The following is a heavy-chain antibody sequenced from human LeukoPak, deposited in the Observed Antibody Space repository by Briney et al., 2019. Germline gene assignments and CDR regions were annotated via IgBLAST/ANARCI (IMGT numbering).Heavy chain of an antibody. CDR3: ARDTSPGGIVGAN. CDR2: IDRSGVT. CDR1: GFTVHSNY. J-gene: IGHJ4*02. Sequence: PGGSLRLSCAASGFTVHSNYMSWVRQAPGKGLEWVSVIDRSGVTHYADSVKGRFTISRDNSKNTLYLQMNSLRAEDTGVYYCARDTSPGGIVGANWGQGTLVTVSS. V-gene: IGHV3-53*01. D-gene: IGHD1-26*01.